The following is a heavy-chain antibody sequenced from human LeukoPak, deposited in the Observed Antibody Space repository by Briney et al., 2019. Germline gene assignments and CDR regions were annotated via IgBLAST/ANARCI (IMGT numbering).Heavy chain of an antibody. CDR1: GGSISSYY. D-gene: IGHD3-9*01. CDR3: ARNGYDILTGYSAAKFDP. CDR2: IYYSGSI. J-gene: IGHJ5*02. Sequence: PSETLSLTCTVSGGSISSYYWSWIRQPPGKGLEWIGYIYYSGSINYNPSLKSRVTISVDTSKNQFSLKLSSVTAADTAVYYCARNGYDILTGYSAAKFDPWGQGTLVTVSS. V-gene: IGHV4-59*01.